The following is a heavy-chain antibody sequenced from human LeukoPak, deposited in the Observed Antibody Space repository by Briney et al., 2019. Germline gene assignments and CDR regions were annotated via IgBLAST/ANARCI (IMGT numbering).Heavy chain of an antibody. D-gene: IGHD5-24*01. V-gene: IGHV4-61*08. CDR1: GGSISSGGYY. J-gene: IGHJ6*02. Sequence: TSQTLSLTCTVSGGSISSGGYYWSWIRQHPGKGLEWIGYIYYSGSTNYNPSLKSRVTISVDTSKNQFSLKLSSVTAADTAVYYCATQTEMATGGDYYYYGMDAWGQGTTVTVSS. CDR3: ATQTEMATGGDYYYYGMDA. CDR2: IYYSGST.